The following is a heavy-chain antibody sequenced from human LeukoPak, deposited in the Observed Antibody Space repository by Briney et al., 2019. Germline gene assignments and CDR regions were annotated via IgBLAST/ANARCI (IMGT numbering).Heavy chain of an antibody. J-gene: IGHJ3*02. D-gene: IGHD2-8*02. V-gene: IGHV4-34*01. CDR2: INHIGST. CDR1: GGSFSGYY. Sequence: SETLSLTCAVSGGSFSGYYWSWVRQPPGKGLEWIGEINHIGSTNYNPSLKRRVTISVDTSKNQFSLKLSSVTAADTAVYYCAIAGGYRHYAFDIWGQGTMVTVSS. CDR3: AIAGGYRHYAFDI.